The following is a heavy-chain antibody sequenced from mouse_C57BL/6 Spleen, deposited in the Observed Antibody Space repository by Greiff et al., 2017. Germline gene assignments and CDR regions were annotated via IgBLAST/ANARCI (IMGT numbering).Heavy chain of an antibody. Sequence: QVQLQQPGAELVKPGASVKMSCKASGYTFTSYWITWVKQRPGQGLEWIGDIYPGSGSTNYNEKFKSKATLTVDTSSSTAYMQRSSLTSEDSAVYYCARWGVYYGSSPDYWGQGTTLTVSS. V-gene: IGHV1-55*01. CDR2: IYPGSGST. CDR1: GYTFTSYW. D-gene: IGHD1-1*01. CDR3: ARWGVYYGSSPDY. J-gene: IGHJ2*01.